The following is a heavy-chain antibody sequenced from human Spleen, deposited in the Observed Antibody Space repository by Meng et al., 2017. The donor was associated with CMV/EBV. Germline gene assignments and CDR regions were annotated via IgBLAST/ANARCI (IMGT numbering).Heavy chain of an antibody. V-gene: IGHV4-34*01. CDR1: GGSFSGYY. CDR3: ARGRIAAAGFFDY. CDR2: INHSGST. Sequence: QVQLQQWGAGLLKPSEPLSLTCAVYGGSFSGYYWSWIRQPPGKGLEWIGEINHSGSTNYNPSLKSRVTISVDTSKNQFSLKLSSVTAADTAVYYCARGRIAAAGFFDYWGQGTLVTVSS. D-gene: IGHD6-13*01. J-gene: IGHJ4*02.